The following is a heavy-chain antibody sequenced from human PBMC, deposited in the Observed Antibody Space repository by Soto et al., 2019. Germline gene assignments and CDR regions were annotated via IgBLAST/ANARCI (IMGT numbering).Heavy chain of an antibody. V-gene: IGHV3-74*01. CDR3: VRYSSGWSPHGMDV. Sequence: GGSLRLSCAASGFTFSSYWMHWVRQAPGKGLVWVSRINSDDSDGSSISYADSVKGRFTISRNNAKNTLYQQMSSLRAEDTAVYYCVRYSSGWSPHGMDVWGQGTTVTVSS. CDR1: GFTFSSYW. CDR2: INSDDSDGSSI. D-gene: IGHD6-19*01. J-gene: IGHJ6*02.